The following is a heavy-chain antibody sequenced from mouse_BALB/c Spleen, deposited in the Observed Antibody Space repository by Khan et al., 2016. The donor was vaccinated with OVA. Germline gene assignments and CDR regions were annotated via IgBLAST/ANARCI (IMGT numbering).Heavy chain of an antibody. V-gene: IGHV1S81*02. Sequence: QVQLKESGAELVKTGASVKLSCTASGYTFSSYYLYWVKQRPGQGLEWIGEINPNNGGSNFNEKFKNRATLTVDKSSYTAYMQLSSLTSEDSAVYYCTRSGYGSFAFWGQGTLVTVSA. J-gene: IGHJ3*01. CDR1: GYTFSSYY. CDR3: TRSGYGSFAF. CDR2: INPNNGGS. D-gene: IGHD2-2*01.